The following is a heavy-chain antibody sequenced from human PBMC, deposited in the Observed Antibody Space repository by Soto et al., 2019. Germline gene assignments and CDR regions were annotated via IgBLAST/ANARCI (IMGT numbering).Heavy chain of an antibody. J-gene: IGHJ5*01. CDR2: IIPIFGTA. CDR1: GGTFSSYA. CDR3: ARAKGRSITIFGVVIMRENWFDS. D-gene: IGHD3-3*01. Sequence: SVKVSCKASGGTFSSYAISWVRQAPGQGLEWMGGIIPIFGTANYAQKFQGRVTITADESTSTAYMELSSLRSEDTAVYYCARAKGRSITIFGVVIMRENWFDSWGRGPLVTLSS. V-gene: IGHV1-69*13.